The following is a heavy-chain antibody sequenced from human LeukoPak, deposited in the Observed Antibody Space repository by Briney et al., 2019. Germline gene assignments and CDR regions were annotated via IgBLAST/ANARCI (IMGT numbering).Heavy chain of an antibody. Sequence: GRSLRLSCAASGFTFSSYAMHWVRHAPGKGLEGVSVISYDGSNKYYADSVKGRFTISRDNSKNTLYLQVNSRRAEDTAVYYCAREQKSMVRGVIITGYYYGMDVWGQGTTVTVSS. CDR2: ISYDGSNK. CDR3: AREQKSMVRGVIITGYYYGMDV. J-gene: IGHJ6*02. CDR1: GFTFSSYA. V-gene: IGHV3-30*04. D-gene: IGHD3-10*01.